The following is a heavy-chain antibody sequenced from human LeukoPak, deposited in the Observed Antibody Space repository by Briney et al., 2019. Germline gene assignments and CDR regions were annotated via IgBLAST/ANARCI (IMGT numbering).Heavy chain of an antibody. Sequence: GGYLRLSCAASGFTFSTYWMSWVRQAPGKGLEWVANIKQDGTEKYYVDSVKGRFTISRDNAKNSLYLQMNSLRAEDTAMYYCARDSAGNYWGQGTLVTVSS. D-gene: IGHD6-13*01. J-gene: IGHJ4*02. CDR2: IKQDGTEK. V-gene: IGHV3-7*01. CDR1: GFTFSTYW. CDR3: ARDSAGNY.